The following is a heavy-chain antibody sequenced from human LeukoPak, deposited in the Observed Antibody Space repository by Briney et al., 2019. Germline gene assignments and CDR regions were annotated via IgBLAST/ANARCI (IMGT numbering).Heavy chain of an antibody. CDR1: GGSVSGRY. CDR2: IHSSGST. Sequence: SETLSLTCTVSGGSVSGRYWNWIRQAPGKGLEWIGYIHSSGSTSYNPSLKSRVTISVDTSNNQFSLTLSSVTAADTAVYYCARIYDTSSHYYYSDYWGQGTLVTVSS. D-gene: IGHD5/OR15-5a*01. CDR3: ARIYDTSSHYYYSDY. V-gene: IGHV4-59*02. J-gene: IGHJ4*02.